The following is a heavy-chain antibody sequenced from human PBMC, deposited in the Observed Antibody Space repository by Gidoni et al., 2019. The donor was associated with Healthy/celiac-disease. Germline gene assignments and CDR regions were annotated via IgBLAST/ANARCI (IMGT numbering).Heavy chain of an antibody. CDR1: GGSLSSSSYY. CDR2: IYYSGST. Sequence: CTVSGGSLSSSSYYWGWIRQPPGKGLEWIGSIYYSGSTYYNPSLKSRVTISVDTSKNQFSLKLSCVTAADTAVYYCARAMVSGGADAFDIWGQGTMVTVSS. D-gene: IGHD5-18*01. V-gene: IGHV4-39*01. J-gene: IGHJ3*02. CDR3: ARAMVSGGADAFDI.